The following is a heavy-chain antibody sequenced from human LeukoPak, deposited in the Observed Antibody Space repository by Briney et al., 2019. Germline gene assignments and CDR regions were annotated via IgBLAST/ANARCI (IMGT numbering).Heavy chain of an antibody. D-gene: IGHD3-22*01. CDR3: AKDSSITMIVVVRVSGMDV. CDR2: ISGSGGST. V-gene: IGHV3-23*01. CDR1: GFTFSSYA. Sequence: GGSLRLSCAASGFTFSSYAMSWVRQAPGKGLEWVSAISGSGGSTYYADSVKGRFTISRDNSKNTLYLQMNSLRAEDTAVYYCAKDSSITMIVVVRVSGMDVWGQGTTVTASS. J-gene: IGHJ6*02.